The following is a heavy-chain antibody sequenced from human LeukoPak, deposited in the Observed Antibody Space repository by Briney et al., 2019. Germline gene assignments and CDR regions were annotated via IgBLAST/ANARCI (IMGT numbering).Heavy chain of an antibody. Sequence: ASVKVSCKASGYTFTSYYMHWVRQAPGQGLEWMGIINPSGGSTSYAQKFRGRVTMTRDTSTSTVYMELSSLRSEDTAVYYCARDRNDFDWLFDWGQGTLVTVSS. CDR1: GYTFTSYY. J-gene: IGHJ4*02. D-gene: IGHD3-9*01. CDR2: INPSGGST. CDR3: ARDRNDFDWLFD. V-gene: IGHV1-46*01.